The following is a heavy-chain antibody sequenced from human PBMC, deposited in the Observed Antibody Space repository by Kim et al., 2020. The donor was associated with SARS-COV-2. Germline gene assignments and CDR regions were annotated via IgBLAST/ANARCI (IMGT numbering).Heavy chain of an antibody. J-gene: IGHJ3*02. D-gene: IGHD6-19*01. CDR3: ARTQTPSGLQWLVGGGGDAFDI. V-gene: IGHV5-10-1*01. Sequence: GESLKISCKGSGYSFTSYWISWVRRMPGKGLEWMGRIDPSDSYTNYSPSFQGHVTISADKSISTAYLQWSSLKASDTAMYYCARTQTPSGLQWLVGGGGDAFDIWGQGTMVTVSS. CDR2: IDPSDSYT. CDR1: GYSFTSYW.